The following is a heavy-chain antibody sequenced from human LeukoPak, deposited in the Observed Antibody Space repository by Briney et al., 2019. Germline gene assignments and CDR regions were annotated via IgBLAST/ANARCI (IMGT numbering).Heavy chain of an antibody. D-gene: IGHD3-22*01. CDR1: GGSISSSSNY. Sequence: SETLSLTCTVSGGSISSSSNYWGWIRQPPGKGLEWIGSIYYSGSTYYNPSLKSRVTISVDTSKNQFSLKLSSVTAADTAVYYCASPSVGPKTYYYDSSGYLVDYWGQGTLVTVSS. CDR2: IYYSGST. J-gene: IGHJ4*02. V-gene: IGHV4-39*01. CDR3: ASPSVGPKTYYYDSSGYLVDY.